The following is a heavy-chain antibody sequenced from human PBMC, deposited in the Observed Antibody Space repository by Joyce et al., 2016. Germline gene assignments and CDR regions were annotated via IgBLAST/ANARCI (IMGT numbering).Heavy chain of an antibody. CDR3: ARPNSSGPDWFDP. Sequence: QLRLQESGPGLVKPSQTLSLTCTVSGVSMRRSNDYWGWIRQSPGKGLEWIGNIYYSGSTYYHPSPESRVTISGDTSKNQFALHLRSVSAADTAVYYCARPNSSGPDWFDPWGQGTLVIVSS. J-gene: IGHJ5*02. V-gene: IGHV4-39*01. CDR1: GVSMRRSNDY. CDR2: IYYSGST. D-gene: IGHD6-19*01.